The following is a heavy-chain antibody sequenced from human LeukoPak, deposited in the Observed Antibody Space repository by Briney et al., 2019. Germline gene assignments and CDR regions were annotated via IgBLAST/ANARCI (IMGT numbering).Heavy chain of an antibody. CDR1: GFTFSSYG. Sequence: PGGSLRLSCAASGFTFSSYGMHWIRQAPGKGLEWVAVISYDGSNKYYADSVKGRLTISRDNSKNTLYLQMNSLRAEDTAVYYCAKDIVVVPAAEYYYYYGMDVWGQGTTAIVSS. D-gene: IGHD2-2*01. CDR3: AKDIVVVPAAEYYYYYGMDV. CDR2: ISYDGSNK. V-gene: IGHV3-30*18. J-gene: IGHJ6*02.